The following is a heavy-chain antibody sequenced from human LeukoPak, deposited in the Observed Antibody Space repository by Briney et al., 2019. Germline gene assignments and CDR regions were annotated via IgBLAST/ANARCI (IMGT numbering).Heavy chain of an antibody. D-gene: IGHD6-13*01. CDR2: IIPNLGTA. CDR3: ARWASIIYDSNWYAPLDY. CDR1: GGTFSSNE. J-gene: IGHJ4*02. Sequence: SVTVSCKASGGTFSSNEISWVRQAPGQGLEWMGRIIPNLGTANYAQSFQGRVTITADKSTSTAYMELSSLRSEDTAVYFCARWASIIYDSNWYAPLDYWGQGTLVTVSS. V-gene: IGHV1-69*04.